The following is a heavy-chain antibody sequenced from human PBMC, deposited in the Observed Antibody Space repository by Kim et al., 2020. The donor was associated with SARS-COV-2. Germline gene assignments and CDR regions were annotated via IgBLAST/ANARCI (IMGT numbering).Heavy chain of an antibody. V-gene: IGHV1-69*13. CDR1: GGTFSSYA. CDR2: IIPIFGTA. CDR3: ATPADLLQTPDTGGWHTNYYGMDV. D-gene: IGHD1-26*01. J-gene: IGHJ6*02. Sequence: SVKVSCKASGGTFSSYAISWVRQAPGQGLEWMGGIIPIFGTANYAQKFQGRVTITADESTSTAYMELSSLRSEDTAVYYCATPADLLQTPDTGGWHTNYYGMDVWGQGTTVTVSS.